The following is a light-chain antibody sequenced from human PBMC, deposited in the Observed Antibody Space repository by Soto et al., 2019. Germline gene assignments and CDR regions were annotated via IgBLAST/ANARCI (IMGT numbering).Light chain of an antibody. CDR1: SSDVGGYNY. Sequence: QSALTQPASVSGSPGQSITISCTGTSSDVGGYNYVSWYQQHPGKAPKVMIYEVSNRPSGVSNRFSGSKSGSTATLTISGLQAEDEAAYHCTSYTRDTALVFGTGTKLTVL. V-gene: IGLV2-14*01. J-gene: IGLJ1*01. CDR2: EVS. CDR3: TSYTRDTALV.